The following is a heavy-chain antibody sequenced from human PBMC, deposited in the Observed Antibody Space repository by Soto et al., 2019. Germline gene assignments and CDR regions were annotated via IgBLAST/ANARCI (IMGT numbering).Heavy chain of an antibody. Sequence: GASLKTSCKGSGYSFTSYWISWARQMPGKGMEWRGRIDPSDSYTNYSPSFQGHVTISADKSISTAYLQWSSLKASDTAMYSCATRRPSRGYSRAFDTWGQGTRV. CDR2: IDPSDSYT. CDR1: GYSFTSYW. CDR3: ATRRPSRGYSRAFDT. D-gene: IGHD3-22*01. V-gene: IGHV5-10-1*01. J-gene: IGHJ3*02.